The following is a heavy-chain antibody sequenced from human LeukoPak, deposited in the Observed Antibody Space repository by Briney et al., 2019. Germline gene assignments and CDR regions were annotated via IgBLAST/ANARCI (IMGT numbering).Heavy chain of an antibody. CDR1: GLSISNDC. CDR3: TLIQGWGSGSYYRDF. V-gene: IGHV3-15*01. J-gene: IGHJ4*02. D-gene: IGHD3-10*01. CDR2: VKNKRTSETT. Sequence: GGSLRLSCAASGLSISNDCMSWVRQAPGKGLEWVARVKNKRTSETTEYAAHVKGRFTISRDDSKNTLYLQMNSLKTEDTAVYYCTLIQGWGSGSYYRDFWGQGTLVTVSS.